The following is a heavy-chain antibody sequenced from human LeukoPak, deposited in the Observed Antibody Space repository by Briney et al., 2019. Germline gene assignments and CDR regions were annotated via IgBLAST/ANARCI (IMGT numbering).Heavy chain of an antibody. V-gene: IGHV3-7*03. Sequence: GGSLRLSCAASGFTLSSYCTSCVRQAPGKGLEWVVNIKQDGSEKYYVDCVKGRFTISRENAKNSLYLQMSSLRAEDTAVYYCARAHGVAVAFYYFDYWGQGTLVTVSS. CDR1: GFTLSSYC. J-gene: IGHJ4*02. D-gene: IGHD6-19*01. CDR3: ARAHGVAVAFYYFDY. CDR2: IKQDGSEK.